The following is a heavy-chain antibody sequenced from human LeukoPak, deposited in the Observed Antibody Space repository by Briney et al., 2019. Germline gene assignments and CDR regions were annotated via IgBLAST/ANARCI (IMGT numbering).Heavy chain of an antibody. V-gene: IGHV1-46*01. J-gene: IGHJ6*03. Sequence: GESLKISCKGSGYSFTSYWIGWVRQMPGKGLEWMGIINPSGGSTSYAQKFQGRVTMTRDMSTSTVYMELSSLRSEDTAVYYCARGGGSYGLNPHYYYYMDVWGKGTTVTVSS. CDR1: GYSFTSYW. CDR3: ARGGGSYGLNPHYYYYMDV. D-gene: IGHD5-18*01. CDR2: INPSGGST.